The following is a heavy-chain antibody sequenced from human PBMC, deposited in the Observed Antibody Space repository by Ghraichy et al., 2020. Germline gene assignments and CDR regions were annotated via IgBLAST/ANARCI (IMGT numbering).Heavy chain of an antibody. J-gene: IGHJ6*02. CDR1: GFTFSSYS. CDR2: ISTTSSYI. V-gene: IGHV3-21*01. Sequence: GGSLRLSCAASGFTFSSYSMNWVRQAPGKGLEWVSSISTTSSYIYYADSVKGRFTISRDNAKDSLYLQMNSLRAEDTAVYYCARAFGCVITGCPRLGMDVWGQGTTVTVS. CDR3: ARAFGCVITGCPRLGMDV. D-gene: IGHD3-22*01.